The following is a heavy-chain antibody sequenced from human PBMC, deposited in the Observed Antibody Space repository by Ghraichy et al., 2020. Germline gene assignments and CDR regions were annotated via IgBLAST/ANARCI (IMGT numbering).Heavy chain of an antibody. CDR1: GFIFSSYG. D-gene: IGHD6-13*01. CDR3: ARDSASSWRSYNGLDV. CDR2: MWFDGSNQ. V-gene: IGHV3-33*08. Sequence: GGSLRLSCTASGFIFSSYGMHWVRQAPGKGLEWVAVMWFDGSNQNYGDSVKGRFTISRDNPKNTLYLQMNSLRAEDTAVYYCARDSASSWRSYNGLDVGGQGTTVTVSS. J-gene: IGHJ6*02.